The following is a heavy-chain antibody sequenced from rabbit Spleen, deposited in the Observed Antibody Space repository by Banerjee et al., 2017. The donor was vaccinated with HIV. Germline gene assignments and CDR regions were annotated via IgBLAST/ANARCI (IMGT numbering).Heavy chain of an antibody. V-gene: IGHV1S45*01. Sequence: LEESGGGLVKPGGTLTLTCTVSGFSFSSNWICWVRQAPGKGLEWIACIDTSDGDTDYASWPKGRFTISKTSSTTVTLQMTSLTAADTATYFCGRSSNAGYAGYGYGSNLWGPGTLVTVS. CDR3: GRSSNAGYAGYGYGSNL. CDR2: IDTSDGDT. D-gene: IGHD7-1*01. J-gene: IGHJ4*01. CDR1: GFSFSSNW.